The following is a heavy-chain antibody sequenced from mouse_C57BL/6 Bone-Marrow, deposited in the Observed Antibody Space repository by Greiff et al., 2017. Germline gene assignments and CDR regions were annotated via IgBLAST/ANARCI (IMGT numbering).Heavy chain of an antibody. CDR1: GYTFTSYW. CDR2: IHPNSGST. D-gene: IGHD3-2*02. J-gene: IGHJ2*01. Sequence: VKLMESGAELVKPGASVKLSCKASGYTFTSYWMHWVKQRPGQGLEWIGMIHPNSGSTNYNEKFKSKATLTVDKSSSTAYMQLSSLTSEDSAVYYCASSAQATSYFDYWGQGTTLTVSS. CDR3: ASSAQATSYFDY. V-gene: IGHV1-64*01.